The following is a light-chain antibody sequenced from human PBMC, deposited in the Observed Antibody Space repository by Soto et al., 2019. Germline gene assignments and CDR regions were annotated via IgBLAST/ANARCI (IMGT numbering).Light chain of an antibody. Sequence: QSALTQPASVSGSPGQSITISCTGTSGDVDAFDYVSWYQQHPGKAPKLMIFEVSDRPSGVSDRFSGSKSGSTASLTISGLQAEDEADYFCTSFTSSSTQVFGTGTEGTVL. CDR1: SGDVDAFDY. V-gene: IGLV2-14*01. CDR2: EVS. CDR3: TSFTSSSTQV. J-gene: IGLJ1*01.